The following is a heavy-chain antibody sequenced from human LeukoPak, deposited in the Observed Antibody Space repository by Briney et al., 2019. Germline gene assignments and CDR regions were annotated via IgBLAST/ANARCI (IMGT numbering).Heavy chain of an antibody. CDR1: GFTFSSYS. J-gene: IGHJ4*02. Sequence: GGSLRLSCAASGFTFSSYSMNWVRQAPGKGLEWVSYISSSSSTIYYADSVKGRFTISRDNAKNSLYLQMNSLRAEDTAVYYCARALITMVRGVIRTNFDYWGQGTLVTVSS. V-gene: IGHV3-48*01. CDR2: ISSSSSTI. CDR3: ARALITMVRGVIRTNFDY. D-gene: IGHD3-10*01.